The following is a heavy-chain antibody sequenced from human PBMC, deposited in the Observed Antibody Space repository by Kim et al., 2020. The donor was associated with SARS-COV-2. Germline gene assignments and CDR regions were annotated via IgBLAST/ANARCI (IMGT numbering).Heavy chain of an antibody. CDR3: ARHVEVRYFDWLLAANWFDP. V-gene: IGHV4-39*01. D-gene: IGHD3-9*01. J-gene: IGHJ5*02. CDR1: GGSISSSSYY. Sequence: SETLSLTCTVSGGSISSSSYYWGWIRQPPGKGLEWIGSIYYSGSTYYNPSLKSRVTISVDTSKNQFSLKLSSVTAADTAVYYCARHVEVRYFDWLLAANWFDPWGQGTLVTVSS. CDR2: IYYSGST.